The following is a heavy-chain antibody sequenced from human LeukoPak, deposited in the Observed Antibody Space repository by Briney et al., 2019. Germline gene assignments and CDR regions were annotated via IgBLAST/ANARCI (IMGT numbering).Heavy chain of an antibody. J-gene: IGHJ4*02. D-gene: IGHD6-19*01. CDR2: VYYSGTT. Sequence: PWETLSLTCTVSGGSISSYYWSWIRQPPGKGLEWIGYVYYSGTTNYNPSLKSRVTISVDTSKNQFSLKLSSVTAADTAVYYCARQGYGSGYYYFDYWGQGTLVTVSS. CDR3: ARQGYGSGYYYFDY. V-gene: IGHV4-59*01. CDR1: GGSISSYY.